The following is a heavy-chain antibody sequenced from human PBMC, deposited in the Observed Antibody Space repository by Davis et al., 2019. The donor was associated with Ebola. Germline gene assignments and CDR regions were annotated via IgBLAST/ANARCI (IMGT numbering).Heavy chain of an antibody. CDR1: GGSISSSNYY. V-gene: IGHV4-39*07. CDR2: IYTSGST. CDR3: AREMATIGDAFDI. Sequence: SETLSLTCAVSGGSISSSNYYWAWIRQPPGKGLEWIGRIYTSGSTNYNPSLKSRVTMSVDTSKNQFSLKLSSVTAADTAVYYCAREMATIGDAFDIWGQGTMVTVSS. J-gene: IGHJ3*02. D-gene: IGHD5-24*01.